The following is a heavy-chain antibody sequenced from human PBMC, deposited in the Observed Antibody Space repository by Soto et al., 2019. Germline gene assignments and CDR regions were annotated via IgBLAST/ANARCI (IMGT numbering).Heavy chain of an antibody. CDR1: GGSISSYY. J-gene: IGHJ6*02. D-gene: IGHD5-18*01. CDR2: IYYSGST. CDR3: ARGYSYGPDSYYYYYYGMDV. V-gene: IGHV4-59*01. Sequence: SETLSLTCTVSGGSISSYYWSLIRQPPGKGLEWIGYIYYSGSTNYNPSLKSRVTISVDTSKNQFSLKLSSVTAADTAVYYCARGYSYGPDSYYYYYYGMDVWGQGTTVTVS.